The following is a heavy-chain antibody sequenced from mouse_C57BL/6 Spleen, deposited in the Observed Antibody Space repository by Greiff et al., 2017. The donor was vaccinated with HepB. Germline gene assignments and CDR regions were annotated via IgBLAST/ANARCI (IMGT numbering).Heavy chain of an antibody. CDR3: ARSEYYGSSSWYFDV. Sequence: VQLKQSGPELVKPGASVKISCKASGYSFTGYYMHWVKQSHGNILDWIGYIYPYNGVSSYNQKFKGKATLTVDKSSSTAYMELRSLTSEDSAVYYCARSEYYGSSSWYFDVWGTGTTVTVSS. CDR1: GYSFTGYY. J-gene: IGHJ1*03. V-gene: IGHV1-31*01. D-gene: IGHD1-1*01. CDR2: IYPYNGVS.